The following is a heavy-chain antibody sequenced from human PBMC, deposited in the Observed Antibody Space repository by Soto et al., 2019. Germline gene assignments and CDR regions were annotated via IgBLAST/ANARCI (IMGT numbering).Heavy chain of an antibody. V-gene: IGHV4-39*01. CDR3: SRHGAAVLYINGRDV. J-gene: IGHJ6*04. Sequence: TSETLSLTCSVSGASISTSTYYWAWVRQPPGKGLEWIGYIYYTGDTFYNPSLQSRVTISVYTSIHQFSLTLTSVTAADTAISYCSRHGAAVLYINGRDVSDKGPAGTASS. CDR1: GASISTSTYY. D-gene: IGHD2-8*01. CDR2: IYYTGDT.